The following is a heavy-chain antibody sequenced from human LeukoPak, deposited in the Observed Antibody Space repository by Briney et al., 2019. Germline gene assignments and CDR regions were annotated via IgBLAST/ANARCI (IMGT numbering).Heavy chain of an antibody. D-gene: IGHD1-7*01. CDR1: GGTFSSYA. J-gene: IGHJ4*02. CDR3: ARAANWNSLDY. CDR2: IIPIFGTA. Sequence: SVKVSCKASGGTFSSYAISWVRQAPGQGLEWMGRIIPIFGTANYAQKFQGRVTITTDESTSTAYMELRSLRSDDTAVYYCARAANWNSLDYWGQGTLVTVSS. V-gene: IGHV1-69*05.